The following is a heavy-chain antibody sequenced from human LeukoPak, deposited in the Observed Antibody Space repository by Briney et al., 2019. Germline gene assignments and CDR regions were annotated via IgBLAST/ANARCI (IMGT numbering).Heavy chain of an antibody. V-gene: IGHV1-69*04. CDR2: VIPILGIA. CDR1: GYTFTAYY. Sequence: ASVKVSCKASGYTFTAYYMHWVRQAPGQGLEWMGRVIPILGIADYAQRFQGRVTFSADKSTSTAYMEVNSLRSEDTAVYYCAKGTGYSSSGGRKYYYYGMDVWGQGTTVTVSS. D-gene: IGHD6-13*01. CDR3: AKGTGYSSSGGRKYYYYGMDV. J-gene: IGHJ6*02.